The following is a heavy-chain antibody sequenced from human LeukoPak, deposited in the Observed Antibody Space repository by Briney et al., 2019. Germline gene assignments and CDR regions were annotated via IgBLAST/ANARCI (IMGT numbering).Heavy chain of an antibody. CDR2: ISGSGGST. CDR1: GFTFSSYG. J-gene: IGHJ6*03. D-gene: IGHD1-26*01. V-gene: IGHV3-23*01. CDR3: ANSGGATTKYYYMDV. Sequence: PGGSLRLSCAASGFTFSSYGMSWVRQAPGKGLEWVSAISGSGGSTYYADSVKGRFTISRDNSKNTLYLQMNSLRAEDTAVYYCANSGGATTKYYYMDVWGKGTTVTVSS.